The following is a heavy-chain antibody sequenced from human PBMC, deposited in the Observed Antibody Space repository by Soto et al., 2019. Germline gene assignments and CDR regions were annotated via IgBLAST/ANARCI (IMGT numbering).Heavy chain of an antibody. CDR1: GFTFNKYS. D-gene: IGHD3-3*01. CDR2: IRSKAYGGTT. CDR3: TRDPFSVTIPHGNDY. Sequence: GGSLRLSCAASGFTFNKYSMSWFRQAPGKGLEWVGFIRSKAYGGTTEYAASVKGRFTISRDDSKSIAYLQMNSLKTEDTAVYYCTRDPFSVTIPHGNDYWGQGTLVTVSS. V-gene: IGHV3-49*03. J-gene: IGHJ4*02.